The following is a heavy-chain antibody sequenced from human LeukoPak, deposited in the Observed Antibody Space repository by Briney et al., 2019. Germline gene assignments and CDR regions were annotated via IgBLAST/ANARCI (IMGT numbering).Heavy chain of an antibody. V-gene: IGHV4-59*01. CDR3: ARVTGYMVEDYFDY. CDR2: IYYSGST. D-gene: IGHD6-13*01. J-gene: IGHJ4*02. CDR1: GGSINSYY. Sequence: SETLSLTCTVPGGSINSYYWSWIRQPPGKGLEWIGYIYYSGSTNYNPSLKSRVTISVDTSKNQFSLRLSSVTAADTALYYCARVTGYMVEDYFDYWGQGTLVTVSS.